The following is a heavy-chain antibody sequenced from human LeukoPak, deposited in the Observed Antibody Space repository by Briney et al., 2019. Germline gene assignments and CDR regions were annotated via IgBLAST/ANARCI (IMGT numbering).Heavy chain of an antibody. CDR3: ARVTMVRGVIIGNDDY. D-gene: IGHD3-10*01. CDR1: GYTFTSYG. Sequence: ASVKVSCKASGYTFTSYGISWVRQAPGQGLEWMGWISACNGNTNYAQKLQGRVTMATDTSTSTAYMELRSLRSDDTAVYYCARVTMVRGVIIGNDDYWGQGTLVTVPS. J-gene: IGHJ4*02. CDR2: ISACNGNT. V-gene: IGHV1-18*01.